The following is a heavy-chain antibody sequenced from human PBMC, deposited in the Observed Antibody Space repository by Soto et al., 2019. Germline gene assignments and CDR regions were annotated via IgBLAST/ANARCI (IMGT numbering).Heavy chain of an antibody. Sequence: PSETLSLTWTVSGVSVSSGSFYWAWIRQPPGKGLDWIGFGSYSGTTNYKPSLKSRVTISVDTSRSQISLKVSSLTAADTAVYYCARGATVTQFDYWGRGTLVTVSS. CDR3: ARGATVTQFDY. V-gene: IGHV4-61*01. CDR1: GVSVSSGSFY. CDR2: GSYSGTT. J-gene: IGHJ4*02. D-gene: IGHD4-17*01.